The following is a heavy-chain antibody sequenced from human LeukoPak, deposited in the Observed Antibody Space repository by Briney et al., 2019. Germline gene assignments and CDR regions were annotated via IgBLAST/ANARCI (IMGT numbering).Heavy chain of an antibody. J-gene: IGHJ3*02. D-gene: IGHD3-10*01. CDR3: ARGGDYGSGSYTRLDI. CDR1: GGSISSYY. CDR2: IYYSGST. V-gene: IGHV4-59*01. Sequence: SETLSLTCTVSGGSISSYYWSWIRQPPGKGLEWIGYIYYSGSTNYNPSLKSRVTISVDTPKNQFSLKLSSVTAADTAVYYCARGGDYGSGSYTRLDIWGQGTMVTVSS.